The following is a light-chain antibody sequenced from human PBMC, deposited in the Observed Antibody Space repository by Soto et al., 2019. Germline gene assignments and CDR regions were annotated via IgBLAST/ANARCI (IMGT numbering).Light chain of an antibody. CDR1: SSNIGAGYD. CDR2: GNS. V-gene: IGLV1-40*01. J-gene: IGLJ1*01. CDR3: QSYDMSLSGSV. Sequence: QSVLTQAPSVSGAPGQRVTISCTESSSNIGAGYDVHWYQQLPGTAPKLLIYGNSNRPSGVPDRFSGSKSGTSASLAITGLQAEDEADYYCQSYDMSLSGSVFGTGTKLTVL.